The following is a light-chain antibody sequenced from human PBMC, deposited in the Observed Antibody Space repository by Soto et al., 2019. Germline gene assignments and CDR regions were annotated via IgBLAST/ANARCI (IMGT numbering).Light chain of an antibody. CDR2: AAS. J-gene: IGKJ5*01. CDR3: TDSACLPNT. V-gene: IGKV1-27*01. Sequence: PPSVSASVGDRLTITFRACQGISSWVAWYQRKPGKVPKVMIYAASTWQPGVPSRFSGSGSGTDCTLTIISLQAEDGIRYCSTDSACLPNTF. CDR1: QGISSW.